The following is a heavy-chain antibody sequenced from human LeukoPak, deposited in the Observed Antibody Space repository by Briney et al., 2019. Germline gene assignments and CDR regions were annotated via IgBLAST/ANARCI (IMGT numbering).Heavy chain of an antibody. CDR2: INHSGST. V-gene: IGHV4-34*01. CDR1: GGSFSGYY. Sequence: SETLSLTCAVYGGSFSGYYWSWIRQPPGKGLEWIGEINHSGSTNYNPSLKSRVTISVDTSKNQFSLKLSSVTAADTAVYYCARGTSMVSPIDYWGQGTLVTVSS. J-gene: IGHJ4*02. CDR3: ARGTSMVSPIDY. D-gene: IGHD5-18*01.